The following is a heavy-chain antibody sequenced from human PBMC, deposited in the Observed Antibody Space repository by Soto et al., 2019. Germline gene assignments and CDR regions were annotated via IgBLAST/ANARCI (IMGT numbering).Heavy chain of an antibody. Sequence: QVQLVESGGGVVQPGRSLRLSCTASGFTFSSCTMHWVRQAPGKGLEWVALASFDQTYKSYTDSVKGRFTISRDDSRNTVYLQMNSLRPEDTAIYYCAREMRPSPFDYWGQGTLVTVSS. CDR1: GFTFSSCT. J-gene: IGHJ4*02. CDR3: AREMRPSPFDY. CDR2: ASFDQTYK. V-gene: IGHV3-30-3*01.